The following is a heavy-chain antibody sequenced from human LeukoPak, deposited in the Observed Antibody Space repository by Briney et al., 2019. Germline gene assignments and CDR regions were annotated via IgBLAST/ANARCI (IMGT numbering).Heavy chain of an antibody. CDR1: GFTFRSYW. J-gene: IGHJ4*02. CDR3: ARGYSATSRVDY. D-gene: IGHD1-26*01. CDR2: INSDGYST. Sequence: PGGSLRLSCAASGFTFRSYWMHWVRQAPGKGLVWVSRINSDGYSTTYADSVKGRFTISRDNAKNTPYLQMNSLRAEDTAVYYCARGYSATSRVDYWGRGTLVTVSS. V-gene: IGHV3-74*01.